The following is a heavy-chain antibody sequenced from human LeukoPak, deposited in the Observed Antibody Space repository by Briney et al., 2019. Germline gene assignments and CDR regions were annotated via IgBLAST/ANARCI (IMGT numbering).Heavy chain of an antibody. CDR3: ARDRPNYYGSDGHYYRRDGDY. Sequence: GGSLRLSCAASGFTFSSSSMSWVRQAPGKGLEWVSYISSSSSTLYYADSVKGRFTISRDNAKNSLNLQMNSLRAEDTAVYYCARDRPNYYGSDGHYYRRDGDYWGRGTLVSVSS. CDR1: GFTFSSSS. D-gene: IGHD3-22*01. CDR2: ISSSSSTL. J-gene: IGHJ4*02. V-gene: IGHV3-48*01.